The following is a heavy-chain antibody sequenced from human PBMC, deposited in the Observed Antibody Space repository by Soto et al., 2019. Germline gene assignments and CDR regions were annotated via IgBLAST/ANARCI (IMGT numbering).Heavy chain of an antibody. J-gene: IGHJ4*02. CDR2: MNPNNGNT. CDR1: GYRFSDYY. D-gene: IGHD6-13*01. V-gene: IGHV1-18*04. CDR3: ARERAIAAADY. Sequence: GASVKLSCKASGYRFSDYYLHWVRQAPGQGPEWMGWMNPNNGNTKYAQKLKGRVTMTTDTSTRTAYMELRSLRSDDTAVYYCARERAIAAADYWGQGTLVTVSS.